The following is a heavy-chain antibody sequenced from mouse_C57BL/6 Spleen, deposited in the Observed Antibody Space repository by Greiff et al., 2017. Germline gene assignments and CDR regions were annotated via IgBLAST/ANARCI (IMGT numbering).Heavy chain of an antibody. CDR1: GYTFTSYW. CDR2: IYPSDSET. D-gene: IGHD2-4*01. CDR3: AIYYDYDGTLYYAMDY. Sequence: QVQLKQPGAELVRPGSSVKLSCKASGYTFTSYWMDWVKQRPGQGLEWIGNIYPSDSETHYNQKFKDKATLTVAKPSSTAYMQLSSLPSEDSAVYYCAIYYDYDGTLYYAMDYWGQGTSVTVSS. V-gene: IGHV1-61*01. J-gene: IGHJ4*01.